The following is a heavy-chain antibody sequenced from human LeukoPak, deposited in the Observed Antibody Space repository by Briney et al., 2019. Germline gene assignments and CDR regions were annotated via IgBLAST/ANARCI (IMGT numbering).Heavy chain of an antibody. J-gene: IGHJ5*02. D-gene: IGHD6-19*01. CDR2: IYTSGST. CDR1: GGSISSYY. V-gene: IGHV4-4*07. CDR3: ARGSAVAGKSWFDP. Sequence: SETVSLTCTVSGGSISSYYWSWIRQPAGKGLEWIGRIYTSGSTNYNPSLKSRVTMSVDTSKNQFSLKLSSVTAADTAVYYCARGSAVAGKSWFDPWGQGTLVTVSS.